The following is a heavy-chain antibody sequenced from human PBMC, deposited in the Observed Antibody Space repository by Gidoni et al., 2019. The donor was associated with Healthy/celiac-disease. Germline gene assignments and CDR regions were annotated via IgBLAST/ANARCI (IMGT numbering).Heavy chain of an antibody. CDR3: TRDGVAAAGTQTPDY. J-gene: IGHJ4*02. Sequence: EVQLVESGGGLVQPGRSLRLSCTASGFTFGDYAMSWVRQAPGKGLEWVGFIRSKAYGGTTEYAASVKGRFTISRDDAKRIAYLQMNSLKTEDTAVYYCTRDGVAAAGTQTPDYWGQGTLVTVSS. CDR1: GFTFGDYA. V-gene: IGHV3-49*04. CDR2: IRSKAYGGTT. D-gene: IGHD6-13*01.